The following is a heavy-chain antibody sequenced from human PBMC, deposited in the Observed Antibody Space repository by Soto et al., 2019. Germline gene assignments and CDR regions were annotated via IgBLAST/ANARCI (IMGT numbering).Heavy chain of an antibody. CDR3: AKSDSSRWYAHADY. J-gene: IGHJ4*02. Sequence: GGSLRLSCAASGFTFSSYGIHWVRQAPGKGLEWVAVISYDGSNKYYADSVKGRFTISRDNSKNTLYLQMNSLRAEDTAVYYCAKSDSSRWYAHADYWGQGTLVTVSS. D-gene: IGHD6-13*01. V-gene: IGHV3-30*18. CDR2: ISYDGSNK. CDR1: GFTFSSYG.